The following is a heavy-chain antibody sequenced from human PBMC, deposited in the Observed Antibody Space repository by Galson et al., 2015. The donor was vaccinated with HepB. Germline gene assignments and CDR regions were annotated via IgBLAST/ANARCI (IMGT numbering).Heavy chain of an antibody. D-gene: IGHD3-16*01. CDR2: IRTKAYGRTT. V-gene: IGHV3-49*04. CDR3: SPGELRVSSGFYYYYDMDV. Sequence: SLRLSCAASGFSFEDYAMSWVRQAPGKGLEWVGFIRTKAYGRTTDYAASVKGRFTISRDDSKSIAFLQMNSLKTEDTAVYYCSPGELRVSSGFYYYYDMDVWGQGTTVTVSS. J-gene: IGHJ6*02. CDR1: GFSFEDYA.